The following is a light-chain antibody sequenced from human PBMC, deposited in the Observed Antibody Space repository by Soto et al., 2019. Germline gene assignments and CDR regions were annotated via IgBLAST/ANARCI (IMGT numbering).Light chain of an antibody. CDR3: QQYYSPPYT. Sequence: DIVMTQSPDSLAVSLGERATINCKSSQSVLYSSNNKNYLGWYQQKPGQTPKLLIYWASTRDSGVPDRFSGRGSGTDFTLTISSLQAEDVAVYYCQQYYSPPYTFVQGTRLEIK. V-gene: IGKV4-1*01. CDR1: QSVLYSSNNKNY. J-gene: IGKJ2*01. CDR2: WAS.